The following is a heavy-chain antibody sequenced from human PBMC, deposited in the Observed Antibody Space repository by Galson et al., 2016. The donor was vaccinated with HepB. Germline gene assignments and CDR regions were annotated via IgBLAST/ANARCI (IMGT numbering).Heavy chain of an antibody. J-gene: IGHJ5*02. V-gene: IGHV3-53*01. CDR1: GFTFSDYY. CDR2: IYNGGST. CDR3: VKGGWRGFGSKNNWFDP. D-gene: IGHD3-10*01. Sequence: SLRLSCAASGFTFSDYYMSWIRQAPGKGLEWVSVIYNGGSTYYADSVKGRFTISRDNSKNTVYLQMNSLRAEDTAVYYCVKGGWRGFGSKNNWFDPWGQGTLVTVSS.